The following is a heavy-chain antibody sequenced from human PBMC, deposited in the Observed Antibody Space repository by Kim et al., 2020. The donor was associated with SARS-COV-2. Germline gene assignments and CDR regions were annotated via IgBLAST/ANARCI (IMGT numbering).Heavy chain of an antibody. CDR1: GGSISSSSYY. CDR2: IYYSGST. Sequence: SETLSLTCTVSGGSISSSSYYWGWIRQPPGKGLEWIGSIYYSGSTYYNPSLKSRVTISVDTSKNQFSLKLSSVTAADTAVYYCARHRFNGGVNPYEYSSSWYYFDYWGQGTLVTVSS. D-gene: IGHD6-13*01. V-gene: IGHV4-39*01. CDR3: ARHRFNGGVNPYEYSSSWYYFDY. J-gene: IGHJ4*02.